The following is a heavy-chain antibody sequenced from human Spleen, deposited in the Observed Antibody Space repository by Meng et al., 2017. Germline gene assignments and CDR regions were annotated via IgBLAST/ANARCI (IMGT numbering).Heavy chain of an antibody. Sequence: QVQLQESCPGLVKPSQTPSLTCTVSGGSISNGDYYWSWIRQPPGKGLEWIGYIYYSGSTYYNPSLKSRVTISVDTSKNQFSLKLSSVTAAETAVYYCAREWEQSYFDYWGQGTLVTVSS. CDR3: AREWEQSYFDY. CDR1: GGSISNGDYY. D-gene: IGHD1-26*01. V-gene: IGHV4-30-4*01. J-gene: IGHJ4*02. CDR2: IYYSGST.